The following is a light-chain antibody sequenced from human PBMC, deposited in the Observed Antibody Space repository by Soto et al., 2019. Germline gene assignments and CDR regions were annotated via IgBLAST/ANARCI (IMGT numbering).Light chain of an antibody. Sequence: EVVLTQSPGTVSLSPGETATLSCRASQSITSNYLAWYQQKPGQAPRLLIYAASSRATAIPDRFSGSGSGTDFTLSISRLEPEDFAVYYCQQYGSSVTWTFGQGTKVEIK. CDR3: QQYGSSVTWT. CDR1: QSITSNY. CDR2: AAS. V-gene: IGKV3-20*01. J-gene: IGKJ1*01.